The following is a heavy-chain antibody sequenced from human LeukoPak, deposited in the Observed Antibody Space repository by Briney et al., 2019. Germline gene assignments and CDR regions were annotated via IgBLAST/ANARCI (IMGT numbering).Heavy chain of an antibody. CDR1: GFTFSRHG. V-gene: IGHV3-30*03. J-gene: IGHJ4*02. D-gene: IGHD6-19*01. CDR2: ISNDGSRK. Sequence: PGGSLRLSCAPSGFTFSRHGMHWVRQAPGKGLEWVAIISNDGSRKYYAHSVEGRFTISRDNSKNTLYLQMDSLRAEDTAVYYCAREAVAGLDYWGQGTLVTVSS. CDR3: AREAVAGLDY.